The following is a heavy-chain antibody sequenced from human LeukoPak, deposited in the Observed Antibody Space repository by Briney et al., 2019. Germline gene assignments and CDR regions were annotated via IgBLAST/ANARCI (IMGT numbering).Heavy chain of an antibody. D-gene: IGHD3-22*01. Sequence: PGGSLRLSCAPPGFTPSSNYMSSVPQAPGKGREWVSVIYSGGSTYYADSVKGRFTISRDNSKNTLYLQMNSLRAEGTAVYYCARGDITMIVVASEAFDIWGQGTMVTVSS. J-gene: IGHJ3*02. CDR1: GFTPSSNY. CDR2: IYSGGST. V-gene: IGHV3-66*02. CDR3: ARGDITMIVVASEAFDI.